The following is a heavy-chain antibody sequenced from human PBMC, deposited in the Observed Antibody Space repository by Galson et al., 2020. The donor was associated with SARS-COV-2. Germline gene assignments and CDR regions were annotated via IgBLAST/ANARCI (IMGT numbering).Heavy chain of an antibody. J-gene: IGHJ6*02. CDR2: ISSSGSTI. D-gene: IGHD6-13*01. V-gene: IGHV3-11*01. CDR1: GFTFSDYY. CDR3: ARDGKIAAREAYYYYGMDV. Sequence: GESLKISCAASGFTFSDYYMSWIRQAPGKGLEWVSYISSSGSTIYYADSVKGRFTISRDNAKNSLYLQMNSLRAEDTAVYYCARDGKIAAREAYYYYGMDVWGQGTTVTVSS.